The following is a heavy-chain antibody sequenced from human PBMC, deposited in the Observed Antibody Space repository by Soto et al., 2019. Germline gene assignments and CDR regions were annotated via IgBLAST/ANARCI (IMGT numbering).Heavy chain of an antibody. V-gene: IGHV4-59*01. J-gene: IGHJ4*02. Sequence: QVQLQESGPGLVKPSETLYLTCTGSGFSISSYYCRWIRQPPWTGLEGSGYIYYSGSNNYNPSLKSRVTISVDTSKNQFSLKLSSVTAADTAVYYCARWEERVAMPSGYWGQGTLVTVSS. CDR3: ARWEERVAMPSGY. CDR2: IYYSGSN. D-gene: IGHD2-2*01. CDR1: GFSISSYY.